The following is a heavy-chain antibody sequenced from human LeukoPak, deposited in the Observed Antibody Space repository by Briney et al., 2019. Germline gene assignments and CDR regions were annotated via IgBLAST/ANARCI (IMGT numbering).Heavy chain of an antibody. CDR3: ARDLTAMQVY. CDR1: GFTFSSYA. V-gene: IGHV3-30-3*01. J-gene: IGHJ4*02. Sequence: GGSLRLSCAASGFTFSSYAMHWVRQAPGNGLEWVAVISYDGSNKYYADSVKGRFTISRDNSKTTLYLQMNSLRAEDTAVYYCARDLTAMQVYWGQGTLVTVSS. D-gene: IGHD2-2*01. CDR2: ISYDGSNK.